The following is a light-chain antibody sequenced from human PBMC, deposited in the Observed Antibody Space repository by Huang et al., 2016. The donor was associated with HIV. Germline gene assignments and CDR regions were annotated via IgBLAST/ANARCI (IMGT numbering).Light chain of an antibody. Sequence: AIQMTQSPASLSASVGDRVTITCRASQGIRNDLAWYQQRLGKAPKLLVSATSHLQSGVPSRFSGIGSGTHFTLTFSSLQPEDFATYYCLQTYTYPWTFGRGTKVEI. CDR1: QGIRND. CDR2: ATS. V-gene: IGKV1-6*01. J-gene: IGKJ1*01. CDR3: LQTYTYPWT.